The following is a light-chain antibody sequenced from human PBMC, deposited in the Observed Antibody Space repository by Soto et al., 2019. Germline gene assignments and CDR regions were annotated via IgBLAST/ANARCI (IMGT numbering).Light chain of an antibody. Sequence: QSVLTQPPSASGTPGQRVTISCSGSTSNIGSNTINWYQHLPGTAPKLLIYSNNRRPSGVPDRFSGSKSGTSASLAISGLQSDDEADYYCAAWDDSLNGYVLGTGTKVTVL. CDR2: SNN. CDR3: AAWDDSLNGYV. J-gene: IGLJ1*01. CDR1: TSNIGSNT. V-gene: IGLV1-44*01.